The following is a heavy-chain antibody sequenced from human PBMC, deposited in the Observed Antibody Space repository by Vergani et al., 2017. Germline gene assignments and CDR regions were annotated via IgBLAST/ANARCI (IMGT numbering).Heavy chain of an antibody. Sequence: EVQLVESGGGLVKPGGSLRLSCAASGFTFSSYSMNWVRQAPGKGLEWVSSISSSSSYIYYADSVKGRFTISRDNAKNSLYLQMNSLRAEDTAVYYCARDSMEWLSMRYYYYGMDVWAKGPRSPSP. V-gene: IGHV3-21*01. CDR2: ISSSSSYI. CDR1: GFTFSSYS. J-gene: IGHJ6*02. CDR3: ARDSMEWLSMRYYYYGMDV. D-gene: IGHD3-3*01.